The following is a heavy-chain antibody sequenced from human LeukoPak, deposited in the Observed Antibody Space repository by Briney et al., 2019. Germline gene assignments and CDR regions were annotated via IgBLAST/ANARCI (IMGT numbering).Heavy chain of an antibody. D-gene: IGHD3-9*01. CDR3: ATHILTGYYDAFDI. Sequence: SETLSLTCTVSGGSLSSYYWSWIRQPPGKGLEWIGYIYYSGSTNYNPSLKSRVTISVDTPKNQFSLKLSSVTAADTAVYYCATHILTGYYDAFDIWGQGTMVTVSS. V-gene: IGHV4-59*01. J-gene: IGHJ3*02. CDR1: GGSLSSYY. CDR2: IYYSGST.